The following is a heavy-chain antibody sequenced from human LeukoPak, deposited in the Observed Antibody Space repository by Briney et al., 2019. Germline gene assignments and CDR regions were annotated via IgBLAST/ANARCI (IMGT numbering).Heavy chain of an antibody. CDR1: GYTFTSYD. V-gene: IGHV1-8*01. CDR3: ARGPTDPTQSVLLWFGELYGPSMRFDP. D-gene: IGHD3-10*01. J-gene: IGHJ5*02. Sequence: GASVKVSCKASGYTFTSYDINWVRQATGQGLEWMGWMNPNSGNTGYAQKFQGRVTMTRNTSISTAYMELSSQRSEDTAVYYCARGPTDPTQSVLLWFGELYGPSMRFDPWGQGTLVTVSS. CDR2: MNPNSGNT.